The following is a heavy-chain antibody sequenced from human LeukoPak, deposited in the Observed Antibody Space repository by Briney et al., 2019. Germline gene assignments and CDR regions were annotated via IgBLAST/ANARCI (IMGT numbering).Heavy chain of an antibody. CDR2: IKSKTDGGTT. J-gene: IGHJ4*02. CDR1: GFTFSNSW. V-gene: IGHV3-15*01. D-gene: IGHD2-8*01. Sequence: PGGSLRLSCAASGFTFSNSWMSWVRQAPGKGLEWVGRIKSKTDGGTTDYAAPVKGRFTISRDDSKNTLYLQMNSLKTEDTAVYYCTTVGYCTNGVCYKRGYFDYWGQGTLVTVSS. CDR3: TTVGYCTNGVCYKRGYFDY.